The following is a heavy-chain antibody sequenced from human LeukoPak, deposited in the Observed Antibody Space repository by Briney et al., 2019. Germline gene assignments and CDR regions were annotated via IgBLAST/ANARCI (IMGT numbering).Heavy chain of an antibody. CDR3: ARDLGNYDRGGSYFDY. Sequence: GGSLRLSCAASGFTFSNYGFYWVRQAPGKGLEWVALIWYDGSKKFYADSVKGRFTISRDNSKNTLYLQMNSLRDEDTSVYYCARDLGNYDRGGSYFDYWGQGTLVTVSS. V-gene: IGHV3-33*01. D-gene: IGHD3-22*01. J-gene: IGHJ4*02. CDR1: GFTFSNYG. CDR2: IWYDGSKK.